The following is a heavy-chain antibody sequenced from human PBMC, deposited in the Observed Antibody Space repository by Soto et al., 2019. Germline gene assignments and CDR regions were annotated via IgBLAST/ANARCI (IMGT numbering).Heavy chain of an antibody. V-gene: IGHV1-69*12. CDR3: ARRGDYNNFDY. Sequence: QVQLMQSGAEVKKPGSSVKVSCKASGGTFNNYGISWVRQAPGRGLEWMGLIIPIFDTTNYAQNFQGRLTITADESTRTTYMELRGLKSEDTAVYYCARRGDYNNFDYWGQGTLVTVSS. D-gene: IGHD4-4*01. CDR1: GGTFNNYG. J-gene: IGHJ4*02. CDR2: IIPIFDTT.